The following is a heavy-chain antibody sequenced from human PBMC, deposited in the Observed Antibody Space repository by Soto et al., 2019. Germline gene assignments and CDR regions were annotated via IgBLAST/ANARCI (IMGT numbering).Heavy chain of an antibody. CDR1: GYIFTAYS. D-gene: IGHD2-15*01. J-gene: IGHJ1*01. CDR2: VNPSGGST. V-gene: IGHV1-46*01. Sequence: QVQLVQSGAEVKKPGALVKVSCKASGYIFTAYSMHWVRQAPGQGLEWMGVVNPSGGSTNYAQKFRGRITMTRDTSTSTVYMDLSSLTSEDTAVYYCAREENCSDGVCYSEYFQRWGQGTLVTVSS. CDR3: AREENCSDGVCYSEYFQR.